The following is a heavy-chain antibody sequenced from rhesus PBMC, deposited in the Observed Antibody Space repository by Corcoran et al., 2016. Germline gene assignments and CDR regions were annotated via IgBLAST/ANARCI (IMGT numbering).Heavy chain of an antibody. CDR1: GGSISSNY. V-gene: IGHV4S11*01. Sequence: QVQLQESGPGLVKPLETLSLTCAVSGGSISSNYWSWIRQAPGKGLEWIGYIYGSGSSTNYSPSLQGRVTLSVATSKNQLSLKLSSVTAADTAVYYCARLSRGRGYSYSYSLDVWGRGVLVTVSS. CDR3: ARLSRGRGYSYSYSLDV. CDR2: IYGSGSST. J-gene: IGHJ5-2*02. D-gene: IGHD5-12*01.